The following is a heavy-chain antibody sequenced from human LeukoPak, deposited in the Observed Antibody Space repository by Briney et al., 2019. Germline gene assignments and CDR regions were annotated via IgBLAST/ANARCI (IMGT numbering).Heavy chain of an antibody. V-gene: IGHV4-39*07. D-gene: IGHD2-15*01. CDR2: IYYSGST. CDR1: GGSISNSDYY. CDR3: AREGYCSGGTCYGWIPIDY. Sequence: PSETLSLTCTVSGGSISNSDYYWGCIRQPPAKGLEWIGSIYYSGSTDYNPSLKSRVTMSVDTSKNQFSLKLNSVTAADTAVYYCAREGYCSGGTCYGWIPIDYWGQGTLVTVSS. J-gene: IGHJ4*02.